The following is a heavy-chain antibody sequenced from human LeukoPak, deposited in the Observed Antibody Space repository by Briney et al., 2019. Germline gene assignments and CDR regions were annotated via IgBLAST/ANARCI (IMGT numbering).Heavy chain of an antibody. CDR1: GYTFTGYY. J-gene: IGHJ4*02. CDR2: ISAYNGIT. Sequence: ASVKVSCKASGYTFTGYYMHWVRQAPGQGLEWMGWISAYNGITFYAQNLQDRVTLTTDTSTSTAYMDLRSLTPEDTAVYFCARVNVVLPAAMAYWGQGTLVTVSS. CDR3: ARVNVVLPAAMAY. D-gene: IGHD2-2*01. V-gene: IGHV1-18*04.